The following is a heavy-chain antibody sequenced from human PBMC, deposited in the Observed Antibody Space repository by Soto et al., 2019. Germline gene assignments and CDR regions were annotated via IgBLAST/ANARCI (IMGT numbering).Heavy chain of an antibody. CDR2: ISWNSGSI. CDR1: GFTFDDYA. Sequence: EVQLVESGGGLVQPGRSLRLSCAASGFTFDDYAMHWVRQAPGKGLEWVSGISWNSGSIGYADSVKGRVTISRDNAKNSLYLPMNSLRAEDTALYYCAKDIRRFGELSPPAHWCQGTLVTVSS. V-gene: IGHV3-9*01. J-gene: IGHJ4*02. CDR3: AKDIRRFGELSPPAH. D-gene: IGHD3-10*01.